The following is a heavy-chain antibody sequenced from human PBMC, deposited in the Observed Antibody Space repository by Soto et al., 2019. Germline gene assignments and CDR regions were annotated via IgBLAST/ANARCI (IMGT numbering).Heavy chain of an antibody. D-gene: IGHD3-10*01. CDR3: ARESTMVRGVINPLDY. V-gene: IGHV6-1*01. J-gene: IGHJ4*02. CDR1: GDSVSSNSAA. CDR2: TFYRSKWYN. Sequence: QVPLQPSGPGLVKPSQTLSLTCAISGDSVSSNSAAWNWIRQSPSRGLEWLGRTFYRSKWYNDYAESVQSRITINPDTSQNQFSLQLNSATPENTAVYYCARESTMVRGVINPLDYWGQGTLVTVSS.